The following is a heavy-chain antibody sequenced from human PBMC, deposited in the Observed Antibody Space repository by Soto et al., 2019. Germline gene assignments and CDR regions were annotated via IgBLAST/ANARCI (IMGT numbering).Heavy chain of an antibody. D-gene: IGHD6-19*01. CDR1: GYTFTGYA. J-gene: IGHJ4*02. CDR3: ARAVAVAADFDY. CDR2: INAGNGNT. V-gene: IGHV1-3*01. Sequence: GASVKVSCKASGYTFTGYAMHWVRQGPGQRLEWMGWINAGNGNTKNSQKFQGRVTITRDTSASTAYMELSSLRSEDTAVYYCARAVAVAADFDYWGQGTLVTVSS.